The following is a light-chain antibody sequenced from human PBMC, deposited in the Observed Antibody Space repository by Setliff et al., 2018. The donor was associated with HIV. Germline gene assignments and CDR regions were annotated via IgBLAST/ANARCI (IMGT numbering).Light chain of an antibody. V-gene: IGLV2-14*03. Sequence: SVLTQPASVSGSPGQSITISCTGTSADVGSYNFVSWYQQHPGKAPKLLIYDVSNRPSGVPDRFSGSKSDNTASLTISGLQADDEADYFCCSNAARPTFYVFGPGTKVTVL. CDR3: CSNAARPTFYV. J-gene: IGLJ1*01. CDR1: SADVGSYNF. CDR2: DVS.